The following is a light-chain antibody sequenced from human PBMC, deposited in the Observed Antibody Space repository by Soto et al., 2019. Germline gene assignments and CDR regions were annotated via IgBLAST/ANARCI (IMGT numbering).Light chain of an antibody. V-gene: IGLV2-11*01. J-gene: IGLJ1*01. Sequence: QSALTQPRSVSGSPGQSVTLSCTGTSSDVGSYNYVSWYQHHPGKAPKLMIYDVTKRPSGVPDRFSGSKSGNTASLTISGLHAEDEADYYCCSSAGSYPHVFATGTQLTVL. CDR3: CSSAGSYPHV. CDR2: DVT. CDR1: SSDVGSYNY.